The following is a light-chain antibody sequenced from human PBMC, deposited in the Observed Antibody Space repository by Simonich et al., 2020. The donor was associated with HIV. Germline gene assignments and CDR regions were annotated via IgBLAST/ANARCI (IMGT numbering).Light chain of an antibody. V-gene: IGKV1-5*03. Sequence: DIQMTQSPSTLSASVGDRVTITCRASQSISIWLAWYQQKPGKAPKPLIYKASSLESGVPSSFSGSGSGTEFTLTISSLQPDDFATYYCQQYKSYPYTFGQGTKLEIK. CDR1: QSISIW. J-gene: IGKJ2*01. CDR2: KAS. CDR3: QQYKSYPYT.